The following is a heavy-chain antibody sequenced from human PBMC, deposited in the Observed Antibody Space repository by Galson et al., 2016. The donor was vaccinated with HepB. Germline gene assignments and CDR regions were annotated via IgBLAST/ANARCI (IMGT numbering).Heavy chain of an antibody. CDR2: ITGTGNDA. CDR1: GFTFDSYA. V-gene: IGHV3-23*01. J-gene: IGHJ4*02. D-gene: IGHD6-19*01. CDR3: VKVEGGNGWTNKYFDS. Sequence: SLRLSCAASGFTFDSYAMMWFRRAPGKGLEWVSSITGTGNDAYYTESVKGRVIMSRDNSKNTLYLQMNSLRVEDTAVYYCVKVEGGNGWTNKYFDSWGQGTLVTVSS.